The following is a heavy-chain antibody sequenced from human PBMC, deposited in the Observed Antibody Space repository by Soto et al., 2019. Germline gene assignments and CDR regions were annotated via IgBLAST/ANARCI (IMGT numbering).Heavy chain of an antibody. Sequence: SETLSLTCSVSGGTISGYYWTWIRQPSGKGLEWIGRIYSSGNTKYNPSLQSRVTMSLDTSNNQFSLRRTSVTAADTAVYYCARGQRFSDWFDPWGQGTLVNVSS. V-gene: IGHV4-4*07. CDR2: IYSSGNT. D-gene: IGHD3-3*01. J-gene: IGHJ5*02. CDR3: ARGQRFSDWFDP. CDR1: GGTISGYY.